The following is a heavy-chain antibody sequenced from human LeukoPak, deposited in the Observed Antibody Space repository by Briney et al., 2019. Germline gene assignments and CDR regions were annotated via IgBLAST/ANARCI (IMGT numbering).Heavy chain of an antibody. J-gene: IGHJ4*02. V-gene: IGHV3-30-3*01. Sequence: GRSLRLSCAASGFTFSSYAMHWVRQAPGKGLEWVAVISYDGSNKYYADSVKGRFTISRDNSKNTLYLQMNSLRAEDPAVYYCARADGYGDYGRPFDYWGQGTLVTVSS. CDR3: ARADGYGDYGRPFDY. CDR1: GFTFSSYA. D-gene: IGHD4-17*01. CDR2: ISYDGSNK.